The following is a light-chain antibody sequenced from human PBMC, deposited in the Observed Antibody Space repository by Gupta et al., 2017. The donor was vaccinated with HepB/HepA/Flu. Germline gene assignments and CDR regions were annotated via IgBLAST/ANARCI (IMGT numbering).Light chain of an antibody. CDR1: QSISSY. CDR2: AAS. J-gene: IGKJ2*01. Sequence: DIQMTQSPSSLSASVGDRVTITCRASQSISSYLNWYQQKPGKVPKLLIYAASSLQSGVPSRFSGSGSGTDFTLTISSLQPEDFATYYCQQSYSTPRYTFGQWTKLEIK. CDR3: QQSYSTPRYT. V-gene: IGKV1-39*01.